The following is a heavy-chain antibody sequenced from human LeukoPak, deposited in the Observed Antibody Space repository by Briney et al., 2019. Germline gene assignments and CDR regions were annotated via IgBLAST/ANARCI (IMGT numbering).Heavy chain of an antibody. D-gene: IGHD4-17*01. CDR3: TTDPLIFRLRLSYY. V-gene: IGHV3-23*01. CDR1: GFTFSSYA. J-gene: IGHJ4*02. CDR2: ISGSGGST. Sequence: GGSLRLSCAASGFTFSSYAMSWVRQAPGKGLEWVSAISGSGGSTYYADSVKGRFTIFRDNSKNTLYLQMNSLRAEDTAVYYCTTDPLIFRLRLSYYWGQGTLVTVSS.